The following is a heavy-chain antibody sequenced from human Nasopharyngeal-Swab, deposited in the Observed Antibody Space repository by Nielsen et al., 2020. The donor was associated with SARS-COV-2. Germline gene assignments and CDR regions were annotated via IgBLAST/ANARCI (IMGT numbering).Heavy chain of an antibody. CDR1: GFTISSYV. Sequence: SLRLSCAVSGFTISSYVMHWVRQAAGKGLEWVACISDDGNDQNYAEFVEGRIIISSDNSKNTLFLEMNSLRAEDTAVYYCAKVWLAETVAFDFWGQGTTVTVSS. J-gene: IGHJ3*01. CDR3: AKVWLAETVAFDF. V-gene: IGHV3-30*18. CDR2: ISDDGNDQ. D-gene: IGHD2-21*01.